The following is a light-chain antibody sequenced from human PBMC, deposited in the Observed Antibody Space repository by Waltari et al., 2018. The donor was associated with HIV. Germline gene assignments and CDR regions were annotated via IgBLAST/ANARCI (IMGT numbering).Light chain of an antibody. J-gene: IGKJ2*01. CDR3: QQYYSVPYT. CDR2: WAS. V-gene: IGKV4-1*01. Sequence: DVVVTQSPDSLAVSVGERATLNCKSSQSLLYSSIVWYQQKPGQRPKLLIYWASTRESGVPDRFSGSGSGTDFTLTISNLQTEDVAVYYCQQYYSVPYTFGQGTKLEIK. CDR1: QSLLYSS.